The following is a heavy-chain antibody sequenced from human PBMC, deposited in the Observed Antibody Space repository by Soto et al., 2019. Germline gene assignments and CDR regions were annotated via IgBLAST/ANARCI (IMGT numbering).Heavy chain of an antibody. CDR3: ARGWGSGVFDY. V-gene: IGHV4-34*01. D-gene: IGHD6-19*01. CDR1: GGSFSGYY. J-gene: IGHJ4*02. Sequence: QVQLQQWGAGLLKPSETLSLTCAVYGGSFSGYYWNWIRQPPGKGLEWIGEINHSGSTNYNPSLKXRVTISVDTAKNQFSLKLSSVTAADTAVYYCARGWGSGVFDYWGQGTLVTVSS. CDR2: INHSGST.